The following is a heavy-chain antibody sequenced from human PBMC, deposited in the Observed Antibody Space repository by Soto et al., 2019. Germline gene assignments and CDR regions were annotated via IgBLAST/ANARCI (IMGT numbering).Heavy chain of an antibody. V-gene: IGHV3-73*02. Sequence: EVQLVESGGGLVQPGGSLKLSCAASGFTFSDSAMHWVRQASGKGLEWVGRIRNKGNNYATAYTASVKGKFTISRDDSNNKVSLQMNSLKLDDTAVSYCTSRRDWTAVDHLDYWGLGTLVTVSS. J-gene: IGHJ4*02. CDR2: IRNKGNNYAT. D-gene: IGHD5-18*01. CDR3: TSRRDWTAVDHLDY. CDR1: GFTFSDSA.